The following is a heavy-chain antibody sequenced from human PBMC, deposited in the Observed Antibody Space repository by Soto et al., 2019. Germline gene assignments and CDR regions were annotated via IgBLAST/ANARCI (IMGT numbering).Heavy chain of an antibody. J-gene: IGHJ4*02. Sequence: QVQLQESGPGLVKPSQTLSLTCTVSGGSISSGGYYWSCIRQHPGKGLEWIGYIYYSGSTYYNPSLKGRVTISVDTSKNQFSLKLSSVTAADTAVYYCARSSLAVAGNLFDYWGQGTLVTVSS. V-gene: IGHV4-31*03. CDR2: IYYSGST. CDR3: ARSSLAVAGNLFDY. CDR1: GGSISSGGYY. D-gene: IGHD6-19*01.